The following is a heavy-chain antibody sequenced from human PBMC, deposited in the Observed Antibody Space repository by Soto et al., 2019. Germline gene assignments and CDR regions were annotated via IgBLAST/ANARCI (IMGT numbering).Heavy chain of an antibody. J-gene: IGHJ5*02. CDR2: IYYSGST. CDR1: GGSISSYY. CDR3: ARDSGYCSGGSCYYVGFDP. V-gene: IGHV4-59*01. Sequence: SETLSLTCTVSGGSISSYYWSWIRQPPGKGLEWIGYIYYSGSTNYNPSLKSRVTISVDTSKNQFSLKLSSVTAADTAVYYCARDSGYCSGGSCYYVGFDPWGQGTLVTVSS. D-gene: IGHD2-15*01.